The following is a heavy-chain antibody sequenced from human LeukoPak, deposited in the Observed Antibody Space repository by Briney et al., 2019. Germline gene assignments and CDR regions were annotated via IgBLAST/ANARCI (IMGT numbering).Heavy chain of an antibody. CDR2: IYYSGST. CDR1: GGSISSSSYY. Sequence: ASETLSLTCTVSGGSISSSSYYWGWIRQPPGKGLEWIGSIYYSGSTYYNPSLKSRVTISVDTSKNQFSLKLSSVTAADTAVYYCARHSSSYYDFWSGYLGQSGFDYWGQGTLVTVSS. D-gene: IGHD3-3*01. V-gene: IGHV4-39*01. CDR3: ARHSSSYYDFWSGYLGQSGFDY. J-gene: IGHJ4*02.